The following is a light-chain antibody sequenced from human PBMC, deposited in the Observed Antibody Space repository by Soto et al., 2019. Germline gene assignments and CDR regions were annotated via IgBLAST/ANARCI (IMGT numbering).Light chain of an antibody. CDR2: DAS. CDR3: QQYNKWPLIT. Sequence: TQSPSTLSLSQGERATLSCRASQNINNDLAWYQQKPGQAPRLLIFDASTRATGIPARFSGSGSGTEFTHTISGLQSEDFAIYYCQQYNKWPLITFGQGTRLEIK. J-gene: IGKJ5*01. V-gene: IGKV3-15*01. CDR1: QNINND.